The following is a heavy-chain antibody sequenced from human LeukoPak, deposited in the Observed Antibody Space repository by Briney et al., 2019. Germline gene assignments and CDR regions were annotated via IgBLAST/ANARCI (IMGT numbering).Heavy chain of an antibody. J-gene: IGHJ6*03. Sequence: PGGSLRLSCSASGFTFSNFAMSWVRQAPGKGLEWVANIKQDGSEKYYVDSVKGRFTISRDNAKNSLYLQMNSLRAEDTAVYYCASWDAYYYYMDVWGKGTTVTISS. CDR2: IKQDGSEK. D-gene: IGHD1-26*01. CDR3: ASWDAYYYYMDV. CDR1: GFTFSNFA. V-gene: IGHV3-7*01.